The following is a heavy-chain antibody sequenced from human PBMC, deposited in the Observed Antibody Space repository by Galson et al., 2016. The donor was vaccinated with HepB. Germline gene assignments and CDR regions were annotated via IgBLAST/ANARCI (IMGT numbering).Heavy chain of an antibody. J-gene: IGHJ4*02. Sequence: PALVKPTQTLTLTCTFSGFSLSTSGMSVSWIRQPPGKALEWLALIDWDDDKFYNRSLKTRLTISKDTSKNQVVVTMTNMDPVDTATYYCARTSDEYSYGSGSYYFDYWGQGTLVTVSS. V-gene: IGHV2-70*01. CDR1: GFSLSTSGMS. CDR3: ARTSDEYSYGSGSYYFDY. CDR2: IDWDDDK. D-gene: IGHD3-10*01.